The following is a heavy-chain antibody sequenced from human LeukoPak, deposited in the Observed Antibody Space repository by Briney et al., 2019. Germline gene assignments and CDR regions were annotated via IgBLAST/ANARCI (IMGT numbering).Heavy chain of an antibody. CDR2: INHSGST. CDR3: ATYSLSGYSSGWYDY. V-gene: IGHV4-34*01. D-gene: IGHD6-19*01. J-gene: IGHJ4*02. Sequence: PSETLSLTCAVYGGSFSGYYWSWIRQPPGKGLEWIGEINHSGSTNYNPSLKSRVTISVDTFKNQFSLKLSSVTAADTAVYYCATYSLSGYSSGWYDYWGQGTLVTVSS. CDR1: GGSFSGYY.